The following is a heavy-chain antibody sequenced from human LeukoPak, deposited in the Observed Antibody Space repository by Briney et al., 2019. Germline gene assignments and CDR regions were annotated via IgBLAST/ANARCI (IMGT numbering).Heavy chain of an antibody. D-gene: IGHD3-10*01. CDR2: IHTSGST. J-gene: IGHJ6*03. CDR1: GGSISSGSYY. Sequence: SETLSLTCTVSGGSISSGSYYWSWIRQPAGKGLEWIGRIHTSGSTNYNPSLESRVTISVDTSKNQFSLRLSSVTAADTAVYYCARDSGSGSWYMDVWGKGTTVTVSS. V-gene: IGHV4-61*02. CDR3: ARDSGSGSWYMDV.